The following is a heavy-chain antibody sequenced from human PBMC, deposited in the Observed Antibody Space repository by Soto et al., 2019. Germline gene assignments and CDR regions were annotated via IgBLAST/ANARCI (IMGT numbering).Heavy chain of an antibody. V-gene: IGHV1-69*05. CDR2: IIAIFGKT. Sequence: SVKVSCKASGYTFTSYDINWVRQAPGQGLEWMGGIIAIFGKTNYAQNVQGRDTITTDTSTSTAYMELRSLRSDDTAIFYCSRVDVYVPPSPQDVWGQGATVTVS. D-gene: IGHD3-16*01. CDR3: SRVDVYVPPSPQDV. J-gene: IGHJ6*02. CDR1: GYTFTSYD.